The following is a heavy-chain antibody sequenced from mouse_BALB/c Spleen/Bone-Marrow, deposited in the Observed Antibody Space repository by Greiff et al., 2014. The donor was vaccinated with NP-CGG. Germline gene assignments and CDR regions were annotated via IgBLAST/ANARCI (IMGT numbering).Heavy chain of an antibody. V-gene: IGHV14-4*02. Sequence: VQLQQSGAELVRSGASVKLSCTASGFNIKAYYMHWVKQRLEQGLEWIGWIDPEDGDTEYAPKFQGKATMTADTSSNTAYLQLSSLTSEDTAVYYCNARGDYDFDYFDYWGQGTTLTVSS. CDR2: IDPEDGDT. D-gene: IGHD2-4*01. CDR3: NARGDYDFDYFDY. CDR1: GFNIKAYY. J-gene: IGHJ2*01.